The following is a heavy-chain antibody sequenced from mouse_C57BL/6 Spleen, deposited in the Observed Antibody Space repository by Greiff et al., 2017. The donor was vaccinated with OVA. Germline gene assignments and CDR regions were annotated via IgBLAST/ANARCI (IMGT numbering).Heavy chain of an antibody. V-gene: IGHV1-72*01. CDR1: GYTFTSYW. D-gene: IGHD1-1*01. CDR3: ARLDYYGKGLDY. CDR2: IDPNSGGT. Sequence: QVQLKQPGAELVKPGASVKLSCKASGYTFTSYWMHWVKQRPGRGLEWIGRIDPNSGGTKYNEKFKSKATLTVDKPSSTAYMQLSSLTSEDSAVYYCARLDYYGKGLDYWGQGTTLTVSS. J-gene: IGHJ2*01.